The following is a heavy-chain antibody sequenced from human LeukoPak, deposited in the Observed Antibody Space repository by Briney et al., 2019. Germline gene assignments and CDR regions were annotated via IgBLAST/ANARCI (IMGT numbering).Heavy chain of an antibody. V-gene: IGHV4-59*01. J-gene: IGHJ4*02. D-gene: IGHD1-26*01. CDR1: VGSPSGYY. Sequence: SEALSVTCMEPVGSPSGYYWCRIREPPEGRRGWRWYIYYSVSTTYNPSIQSRVTISVDTSKNQFSLKLSSVTAADTAVYYCAREGNSGSYHYWGQGTLVTVPS. CDR2: IYYSVST. CDR3: AREGNSGSYHY.